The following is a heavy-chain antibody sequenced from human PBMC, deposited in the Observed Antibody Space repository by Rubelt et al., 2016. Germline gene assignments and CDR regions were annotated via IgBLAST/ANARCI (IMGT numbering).Heavy chain of an antibody. D-gene: IGHD3-10*01. CDR2: INAGNGNT. CDR3: ARGTMVRGAPDV. V-gene: IGHV1-3*01. Sequence: QVQLVQSGAEVKKPGASVKVSCKASGYTFTSYAMHWVRQAPGQRLEWMGWINAGNGNTKCSQKFQGRVTITRDTSASTAYMELSSLRSDDTAVYYCARGTMVRGAPDVWGQGTTVTVSS. CDR1: GYTFTSYA. J-gene: IGHJ6*02.